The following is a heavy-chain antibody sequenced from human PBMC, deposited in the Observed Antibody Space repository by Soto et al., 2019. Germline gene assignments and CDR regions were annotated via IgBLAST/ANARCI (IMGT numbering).Heavy chain of an antibody. Sequence: SETLSLTCAVYGGSFSGYYWSWIRQPPGKGLEWIGEINHSGSTNYNPSLKSRVTISVDTSKNQFSLKLSSVTAADTAVYYCARGGSNVAARPRWFDPWGQGTPVPVSS. D-gene: IGHD6-6*01. CDR2: INHSGST. CDR1: GGSFSGYY. CDR3: ARGGSNVAARPRWFDP. V-gene: IGHV4-34*01. J-gene: IGHJ5*02.